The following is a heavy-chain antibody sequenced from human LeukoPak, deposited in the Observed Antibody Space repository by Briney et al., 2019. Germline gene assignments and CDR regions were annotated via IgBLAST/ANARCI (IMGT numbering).Heavy chain of an antibody. Sequence: SGPTQTIPTQTPTLTCTFSGFSRSTRGVGVGWIRQPPGKTLEWLALIYWNDDKRINSALKTMLTINNATSQNQVVLRMTNMDPVATATYYCAHPLEVQWVEAF. CDR3: AHPLEVQWVEAF. V-gene: IGHV2-5*01. CDR1: GFSRSTRGVG. D-gene: IGHD1-26*01. CDR2: IYWNDDK. J-gene: IGHJ3*01.